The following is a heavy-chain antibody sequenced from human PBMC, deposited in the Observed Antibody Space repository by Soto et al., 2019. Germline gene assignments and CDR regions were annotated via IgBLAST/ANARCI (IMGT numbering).Heavy chain of an antibody. D-gene: IGHD6-19*01. J-gene: IGHJ4*02. Sequence: ESGGGLVQPGGSLRLSCADSGFTFNSYWMSWVRQAPGKGLEWVANIKQDGSEKYCVDSVEGRFTISRDNAKNTLYLQMNIRRAEDTAVYYCAREQLGTAWYYNYLDNWGRGDLVTVSS. CDR1: GFTFNSYW. CDR3: AREQLGTAWYYNYLDN. CDR2: IKQDGSEK. V-gene: IGHV3-7*01.